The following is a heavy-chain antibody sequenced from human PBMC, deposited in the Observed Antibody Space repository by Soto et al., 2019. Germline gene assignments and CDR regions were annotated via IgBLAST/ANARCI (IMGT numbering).Heavy chain of an antibody. J-gene: IGHJ4*02. D-gene: IGHD3-3*01. V-gene: IGHV1-69*01. CDR3: ASSSYDFWSGYLDY. CDR2: IIPIFGPA. CDR1: GGTFSSYA. Sequence: QVQLVQSGAEVKKPGSSVKVSCTASGGTFSSYAINWVRQAPGQGLEWMGGIIPIFGPAKYAQKFQGRVTLTADESTSTAYMELSSLRSEVTAVYYFASSSYDFWSGYLDYWGQGALVTVSS.